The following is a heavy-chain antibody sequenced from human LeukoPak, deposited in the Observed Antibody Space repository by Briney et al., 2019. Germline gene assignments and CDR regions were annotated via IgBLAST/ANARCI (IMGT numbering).Heavy chain of an antibody. D-gene: IGHD3-22*01. CDR1: GFTFSSYA. Sequence: GGSLRLSCAASGFTFSSYAMSWVRQAPGKGLEWVSAISGSGGSTYCADSVKGRFTISRDNSKNTLYLQMNSLRAEDTAVYYCAKQSGGYYDSSGYYRWGQGTLVTVSS. J-gene: IGHJ5*02. CDR2: ISGSGGST. V-gene: IGHV3-23*01. CDR3: AKQSGGYYDSSGYYR.